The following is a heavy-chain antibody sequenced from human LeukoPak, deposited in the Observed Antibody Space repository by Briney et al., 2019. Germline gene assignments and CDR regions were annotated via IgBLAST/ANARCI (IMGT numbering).Heavy chain of an antibody. D-gene: IGHD2-2*01. Sequence: SGTLSLTCAVSGGSISGSNWWSWVRQPPGKELEWIGEIYHSGSTNYNPSLKSRVSISVDKSKNQFSLKLSSVTAADTAVYYCARLGGYCSSTSCPEDYWGQGTLVTVSS. CDR1: GGSISGSNW. J-gene: IGHJ4*02. CDR2: IYHSGST. CDR3: ARLGGYCSSTSCPEDY. V-gene: IGHV4-4*02.